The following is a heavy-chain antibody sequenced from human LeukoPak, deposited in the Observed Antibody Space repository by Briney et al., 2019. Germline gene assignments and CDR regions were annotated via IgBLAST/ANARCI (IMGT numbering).Heavy chain of an antibody. V-gene: IGHV5-51*01. J-gene: IGHJ3*02. CDR2: IYPGDSDT. CDR1: GYSFTSYW. D-gene: IGHD3-22*01. Sequence: GESLKISCKGSGYSFTSYWIGWVRQMPGKGLEWMGIIYPGDSDTRYSPSFQGQVTISADKSISTAYLQWSSLKASDTAMYYCARFYYDSRWLDAFDIWGQGTMVTVSS. CDR3: ARFYYDSRWLDAFDI.